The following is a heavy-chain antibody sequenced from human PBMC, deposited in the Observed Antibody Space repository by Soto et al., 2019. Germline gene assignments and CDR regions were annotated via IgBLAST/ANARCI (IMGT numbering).Heavy chain of an antibody. J-gene: IGHJ6*02. Sequence: SVKVSCKASGGTFSSYAISWVRQAPGQGLEWMGGIIPIFGTANYAQKFQGRVTITADESTSTAYMELSSLRSEDTAVYYCARGFVRAVAGTVGMDVWGQGTTVTVSS. CDR1: GGTFSSYA. CDR3: ARGFVRAVAGTVGMDV. CDR2: IIPIFGTA. D-gene: IGHD6-19*01. V-gene: IGHV1-69*13.